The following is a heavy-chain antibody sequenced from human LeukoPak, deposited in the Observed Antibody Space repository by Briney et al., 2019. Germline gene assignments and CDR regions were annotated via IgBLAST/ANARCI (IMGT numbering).Heavy chain of an antibody. CDR1: GFTFSNHV. J-gene: IGHJ5*02. Sequence: PGGSLRLSCVASGFTFSNHVMTWVRQAPGKGLEWVSAISADAVDTFYAPSVKVRFTISRDNSKNTMYLQINSLRAEDTAIYYCAKDVWWSVSWGQGTLVTVSS. CDR3: AKDVWWSVS. CDR2: ISADAVDT. D-gene: IGHD2-8*02. V-gene: IGHV3-23*01.